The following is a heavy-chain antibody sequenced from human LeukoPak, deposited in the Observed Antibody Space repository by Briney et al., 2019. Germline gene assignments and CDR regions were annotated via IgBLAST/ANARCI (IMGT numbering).Heavy chain of an antibody. CDR1: GXTFSDHY. CDR3: GRDLGLVARGDAFDI. V-gene: IGHV3-72*01. Sequence: PGGSLRLSCAASGXTFSDHYMDWVRQAPGKGREWVGRIKNRANRYTTQYAASVKGRFTISTDDSKNSLYLQMNSPTTDDTAVYYCGRDLGLVARGDAFDIWGQGTMVTVSS. D-gene: IGHD2-2*01. CDR2: IKNRANRYTT. J-gene: IGHJ3*02.